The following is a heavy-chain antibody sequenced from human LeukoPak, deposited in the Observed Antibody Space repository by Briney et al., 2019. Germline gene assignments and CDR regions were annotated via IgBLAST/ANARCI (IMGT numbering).Heavy chain of an antibody. V-gene: IGHV3-30*02. CDR3: AEGRRNLDY. Sequence: GGSLRLSRAASGFTFSSYGMQWVRQAPGKGLEWVSFIRYDESNKYYADSVKGRFTISRDNSKNTLYLQMNSLRAEDTAVYYCAEGRRNLDYWGQGALVTVSS. CDR2: IRYDESNK. J-gene: IGHJ4*02. CDR1: GFTFSSYG.